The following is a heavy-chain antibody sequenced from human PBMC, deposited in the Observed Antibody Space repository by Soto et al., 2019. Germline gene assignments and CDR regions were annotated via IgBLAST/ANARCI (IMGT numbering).Heavy chain of an antibody. CDR1: GFTFSSYA. V-gene: IGHV3-23*01. Sequence: PXGSLLLSCSASGFTFSSYAISWVRQAPGKGLEWVSAISGGGGSTYYADSVKVRFTISRDNSKNTLYLQMNSLRAEDTAVYYCGKRRGVWGIAAALFDYWGQGSLVTVSS. D-gene: IGHD6-13*01. CDR3: GKRRGVWGIAAALFDY. J-gene: IGHJ4*02. CDR2: ISGGGGST.